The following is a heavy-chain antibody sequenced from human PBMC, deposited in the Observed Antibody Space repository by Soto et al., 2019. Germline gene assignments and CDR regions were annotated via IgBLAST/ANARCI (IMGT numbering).Heavy chain of an antibody. D-gene: IGHD2-15*01. J-gene: IGHJ4*02. V-gene: IGHV3-48*01. CDR3: ARDSLSPPSVVVAANFCDY. Sequence: GGSLRLSCAASGFTFSSYSMNWVRQAPGKGLEWVSYISSSSSTIYYADSVKGRFTISRDNAKNSLYLQMNSLRAEDTAVYYCARDSLSPPSVVVAANFCDYWGQGTLVTVSS. CDR2: ISSSSSTI. CDR1: GFTFSSYS.